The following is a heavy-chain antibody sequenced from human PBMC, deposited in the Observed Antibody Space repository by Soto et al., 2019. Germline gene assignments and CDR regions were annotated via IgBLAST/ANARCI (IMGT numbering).Heavy chain of an antibody. V-gene: IGHV3-9*01. CDR2: ISWNSGGI. CDR3: AKTYSSGYYLFFDY. CDR1: GFTFDDYA. J-gene: IGHJ4*02. Sequence: LRLSCAASGFTFDDYAMHWVRQAPGKGLEWVSGISWNSGGIGYADSVKGRFTISRDNAKNSLYLQMNSLRAEDTALYYCAKTYSSGYYLFFDYWGQATLVTVSS. D-gene: IGHD3-22*01.